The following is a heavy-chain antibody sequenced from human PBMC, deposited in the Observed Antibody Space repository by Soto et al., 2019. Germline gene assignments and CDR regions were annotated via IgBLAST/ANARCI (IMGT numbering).Heavy chain of an antibody. CDR3: AAGSNYYYYYGMDV. J-gene: IGHJ6*02. Sequence: ASVKVSCKASGFTFTSSAVQWVRQARGQRLEWIGWIVVGSGNTNYAQKFQERVTITRDMSTSTAYMELSSLGSEDTAVYYCAAGSNYYYYYGMDVWGQGTTVTVSS. V-gene: IGHV1-58*01. CDR1: GFTFTSSA. CDR2: IVVGSGNT.